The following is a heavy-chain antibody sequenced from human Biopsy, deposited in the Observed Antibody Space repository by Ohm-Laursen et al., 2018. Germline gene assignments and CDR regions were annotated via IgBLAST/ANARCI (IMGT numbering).Heavy chain of an antibody. CDR1: GASVKTSGYF. Sequence: TLSLTCYASGASVKTSGYFWAWIRQRPGKGLEWIGYISYNERTHYNPSLTSRLAISFDTSNNRISLQLRSVSVADTAVYYCVREPKTGTAEAWYFDLWGRGSPVTVPS. V-gene: IGHV4-31*03. CDR3: VREPKTGTAEAWYFDL. D-gene: IGHD3-9*01. J-gene: IGHJ2*01. CDR2: ISYNERT.